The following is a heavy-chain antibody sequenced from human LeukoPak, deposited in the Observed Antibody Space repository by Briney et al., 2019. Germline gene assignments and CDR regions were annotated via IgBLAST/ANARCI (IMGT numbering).Heavy chain of an antibody. CDR3: ARATYINYGQRGVGDS. CDR1: GYTFTDYY. CDR2: INPNSGGT. V-gene: IGHV1-2*02. D-gene: IGHD3-10*01. Sequence: ASVKVSCKASGYTFTDYYMHWVRQAPGQGLEWMGWINPNSGGTNSAQKFQGRITMTRDTSISTAFMELSSLISDDTAVYYCARATYINYGQRGVGDSWGQGTLVTVSS. J-gene: IGHJ4*02.